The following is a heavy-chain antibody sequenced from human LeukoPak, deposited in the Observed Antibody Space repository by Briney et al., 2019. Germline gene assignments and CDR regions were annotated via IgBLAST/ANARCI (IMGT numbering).Heavy chain of an antibody. D-gene: IGHD7-27*01. CDR2: ISYDGSNK. CDR3: ARDRPGYGMDV. J-gene: IGHJ6*02. CDR1: GFTFSSYG. V-gene: IGHV3-30*03. Sequence: GRSLRLSCAASGFTFSSYGMHWVRQAPGKGLEWVAVISYDGSNKYYADSVKGRFTISRDNSKNTLYLQMNSLRAEDTAVYYCARDRPGYGMDVWGQGTTVTVSS.